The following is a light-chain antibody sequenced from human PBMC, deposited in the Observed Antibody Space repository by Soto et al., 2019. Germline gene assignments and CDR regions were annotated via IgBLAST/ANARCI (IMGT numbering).Light chain of an antibody. Sequence: QSVLTQPASVSRSPGQSITISCTGTSSDVGGYNYVSWYQQHPGKAPKLMIYEVSNRPSGVSNRFSGSKSGNTASLTISGLQAEDEADYYCSSYTSSSTPVFGTGTKVTAL. CDR2: EVS. CDR3: SSYTSSSTPV. V-gene: IGLV2-14*01. J-gene: IGLJ1*01. CDR1: SSDVGGYNY.